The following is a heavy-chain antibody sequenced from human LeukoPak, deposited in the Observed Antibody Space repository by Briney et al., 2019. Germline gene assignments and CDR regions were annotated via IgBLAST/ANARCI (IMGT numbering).Heavy chain of an antibody. J-gene: IGHJ6*02. CDR2: IFNSGST. D-gene: IGHD6-13*01. Sequence: SETLPLTCTVSGGSVRSGGYYWSWLRQPPGEGLEWIGFIFNSGSTNYNPSLKSRVTISGGTSKNQFSLRLSSVTAADTAVYYCARTIAAAGSLYYYGMDVWGQGTTVTVSS. CDR3: ARTIAAAGSLYYYGMDV. CDR1: GGSVRSGGYY. V-gene: IGHV4-61*08.